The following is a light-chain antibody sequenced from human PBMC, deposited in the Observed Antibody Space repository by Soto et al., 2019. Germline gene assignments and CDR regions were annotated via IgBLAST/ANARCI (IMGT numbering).Light chain of an antibody. V-gene: IGKV3-15*01. CDR2: GAS. CDR3: QQRSNWLT. CDR1: QSVADN. J-gene: IGKJ4*01. Sequence: EVVMTQSPATLSVSPGERATLSCRASQSVADNLAWYQQKPGQAPRLLIYGASTRATGIPARFSGSGSGTDFTLIIGSLQSEDFAVYYCQQRSNWLTFGGGTKVEIK.